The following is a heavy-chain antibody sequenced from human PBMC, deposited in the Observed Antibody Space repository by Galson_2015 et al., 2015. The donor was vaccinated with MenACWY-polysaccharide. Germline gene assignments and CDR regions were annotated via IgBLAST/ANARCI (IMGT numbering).Heavy chain of an antibody. Sequence: SWIRQPPGKGLEWIGSIYHSGSTYYNPSLKSRVTISVDTSKNQFSLKLSSVTAADTAVYYCARVEKYSGSYYILHWGQGTLVTVSS. CDR2: IYHSGST. CDR3: ARVEKYSGSYYILH. D-gene: IGHD1-26*01. J-gene: IGHJ4*02. V-gene: IGHV4-38-2*02.